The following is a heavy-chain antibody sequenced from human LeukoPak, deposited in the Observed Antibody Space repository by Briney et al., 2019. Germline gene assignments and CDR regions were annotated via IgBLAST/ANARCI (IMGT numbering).Heavy chain of an antibody. CDR3: ARLIGASAFDY. Sequence: SETLSLTCAVYRGSFSNYYWSWIRQPPGKGLEWIGEINHSGGTNYNPSLKSRVTISEDTSKKQFSLKLGSVTAADTAVYCCARLIGASAFDYWGQGTLVTVSS. CDR1: RGSFSNYY. V-gene: IGHV4-34*01. D-gene: IGHD2-21*01. CDR2: INHSGGT. J-gene: IGHJ4*02.